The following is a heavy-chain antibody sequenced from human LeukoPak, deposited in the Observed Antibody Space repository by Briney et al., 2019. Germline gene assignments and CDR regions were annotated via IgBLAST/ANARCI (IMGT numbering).Heavy chain of an antibody. Sequence: PGGSLRLSCAASGFTVSTDHMSWVRQAPGKGLEWVAFIWYDGSNKYYADSVKGRFTISRDNSKNTLYLQMNSLTAEDTAVYYCARDGTVTAGPFDPWGGGTLVTVSS. CDR2: IWYDGSNK. J-gene: IGHJ5*02. D-gene: IGHD4-17*01. CDR3: ARDGTVTAGPFDP. V-gene: IGHV3-33*08. CDR1: GFTVSTDH.